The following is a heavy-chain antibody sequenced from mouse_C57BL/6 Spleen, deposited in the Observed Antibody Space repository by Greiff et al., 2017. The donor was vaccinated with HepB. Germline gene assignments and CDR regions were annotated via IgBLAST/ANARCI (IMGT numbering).Heavy chain of an antibody. Sequence: EVKLQESGPELVKPGASVKISCKASGYSFTDYNMNWVKQSNGKSLEWIGVINPNYGTTSYNQKFKGKATLTVDQSSSTAYMQLNSLTSEDSAVYYCAREDYGSSHAFAYWGQGTLVTVSA. CDR2: INPNYGTT. V-gene: IGHV1-39*01. D-gene: IGHD1-1*01. CDR3: AREDYGSSHAFAY. CDR1: GYSFTDYN. J-gene: IGHJ3*01.